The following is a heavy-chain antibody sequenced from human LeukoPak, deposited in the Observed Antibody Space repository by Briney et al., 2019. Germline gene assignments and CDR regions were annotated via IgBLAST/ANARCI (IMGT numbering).Heavy chain of an antibody. J-gene: IGHJ5*02. CDR2: ISTYNGNT. Sequence: ASVKVSCKASGYTFTSYGISWVRQAPGQGPEWMGWISTYNGNTNYAQKFQDRVTMTTDTSTSTAYMELRSLRSDDTAVYYCARSQWLVSWFDPWGQGTLVTVSS. D-gene: IGHD6-19*01. CDR3: ARSQWLVSWFDP. CDR1: GYTFTSYG. V-gene: IGHV1-18*01.